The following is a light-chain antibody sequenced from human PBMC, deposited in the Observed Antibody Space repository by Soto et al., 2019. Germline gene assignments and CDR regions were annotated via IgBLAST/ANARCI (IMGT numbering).Light chain of an antibody. CDR1: QSVSSSY. V-gene: IGKV3-20*01. Sequence: EIVLTQSPGTLSLPPGERATLSCRASQSVSSSYLAWYQQKPGQAPGLLIYGASSRATGIPDRFSGSGSGTDFTLTISGLEPDDFAVYYCQQYGSSRTFGQGTKVEIK. CDR2: GAS. CDR3: QQYGSSRT. J-gene: IGKJ1*01.